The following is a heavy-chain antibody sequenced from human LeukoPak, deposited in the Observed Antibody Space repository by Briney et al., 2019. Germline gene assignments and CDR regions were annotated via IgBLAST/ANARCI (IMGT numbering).Heavy chain of an antibody. V-gene: IGHV4-61*02. Sequence: SETLSLTCTVSGGSISSGSYYWSWIRQPAGKGLEWIGRIYTSGSTNYNPSLKSRVTISVDTSKNQFSLKLSSVTAADTAVYYCARERIGSGWFPPSHDAFDIWGQGTMVTVSS. CDR3: ARERIGSGWFPPSHDAFDI. D-gene: IGHD6-19*01. J-gene: IGHJ3*02. CDR2: IYTSGST. CDR1: GGSISSGSYY.